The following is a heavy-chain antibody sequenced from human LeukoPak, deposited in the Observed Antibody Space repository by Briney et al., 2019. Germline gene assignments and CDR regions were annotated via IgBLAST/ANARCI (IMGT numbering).Heavy chain of an antibody. CDR2: ISYSGSA. D-gene: IGHD4-17*01. CDR3: ARDLSGVTTFGAYFDY. CDR1: GVSISSYY. Sequence: PSETLSLTCAVSGVSISSYYWRWIRQPPGKGLEWIGYISYSGSANYNPSLKSRVTISVDTSKNQFSLKLSSVTAADTAVYYCARDLSGVTTFGAYFDYWGQGTLVTVSS. J-gene: IGHJ4*02. V-gene: IGHV4-59*01.